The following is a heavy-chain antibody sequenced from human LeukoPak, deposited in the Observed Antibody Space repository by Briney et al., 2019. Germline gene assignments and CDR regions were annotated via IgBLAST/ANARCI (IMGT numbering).Heavy chain of an antibody. J-gene: IGHJ5*02. CDR1: GDSISSYY. V-gene: IGHV4-59*01. CDR2: IYYSGST. CDR3: ARDIRGIAAAGTVWFDP. Sequence: SETLSLTCTVSGDSISSYYWSWIRQPPGKGLEWIGYIYYSGSTNYNPSLKSRVTISVDTSKNQFSLKLSSVTAADTAVYYCARDIRGIAAAGTVWFDPWGQGTLVTVSS. D-gene: IGHD6-13*01.